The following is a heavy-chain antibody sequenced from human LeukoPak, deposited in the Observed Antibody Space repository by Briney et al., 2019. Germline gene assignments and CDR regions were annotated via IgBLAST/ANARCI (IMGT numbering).Heavy chain of an antibody. J-gene: IGHJ3*02. CDR3: AKASHSGSYYIFDALDI. Sequence: GGSLRLSCVASGFTFSIYAMSWVRQAPGKGLEWVSVMSGSGGTAYYADSVKGRFTISRDNSKNTLYLQMNSLRAEDTAVYYCAKASHSGSYYIFDALDIWGQGTMVTVSS. CDR1: GFTFSIYA. CDR2: MSGSGGTA. V-gene: IGHV3-23*01. D-gene: IGHD1-26*01.